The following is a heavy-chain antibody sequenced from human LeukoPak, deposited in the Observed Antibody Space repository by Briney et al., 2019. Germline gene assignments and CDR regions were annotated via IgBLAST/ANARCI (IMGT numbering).Heavy chain of an antibody. Sequence: PSETLSLTCTVSGGSISSSSYYWGWIRQPPGKGLEWIGSIYYSGSTYYNPSLKSRVTISVDTSKNQFSLKLSSVTAADTAVYYCARELNYSSSWSSFDYWGQGTLVTVSS. V-gene: IGHV4-39*07. J-gene: IGHJ4*02. CDR2: IYYSGST. CDR3: ARELNYSSSWSSFDY. D-gene: IGHD6-13*01. CDR1: GGSISSSSYY.